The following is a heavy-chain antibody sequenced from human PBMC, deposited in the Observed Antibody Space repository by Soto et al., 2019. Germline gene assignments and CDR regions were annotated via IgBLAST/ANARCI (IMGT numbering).Heavy chain of an antibody. D-gene: IGHD1-1*01. CDR2: ISGSGGST. J-gene: IGHJ4*02. CDR1: GLTFSSYA. Sequence: EVQLLESGGGLVQPGGSLRLSCAASGLTFSSYAMNWVRLAPGKGLEWVSVISGSGGSTYYADYVKGQFTISRDNSKNTLYLPMNSLRAEDTAVYYCAKRATGTDFYYWGQGTLVTVSS. V-gene: IGHV3-23*01. CDR3: AKRATGTDFYY.